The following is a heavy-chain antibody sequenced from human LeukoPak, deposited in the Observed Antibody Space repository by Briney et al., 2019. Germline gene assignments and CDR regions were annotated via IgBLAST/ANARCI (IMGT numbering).Heavy chain of an antibody. CDR2: TYYRSNWYN. Sequence: SQTLSLTCGISGDSVSSNSATWNWIRHSPSRGLEWLGRTYYRSNWYNDYAESVQSRISINRDTSKNQFSLQLNSVTPEDTAVYYCSRGSGTRSFDFWGQGTLVTVSS. D-gene: IGHD1-26*01. J-gene: IGHJ4*02. V-gene: IGHV6-1*01. CDR1: GDSVSSNSAT. CDR3: SRGSGTRSFDF.